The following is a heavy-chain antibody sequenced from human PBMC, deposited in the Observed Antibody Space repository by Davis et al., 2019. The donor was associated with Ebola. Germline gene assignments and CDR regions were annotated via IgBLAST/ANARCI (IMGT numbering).Heavy chain of an antibody. Sequence: GESLKISCAASGFTFSSYAMHWVRQAPGKGLEWVAVISYDGSNKYYADSVKGRFTISRDNAKNSLYLQMNSLRAEDTAVYYCAYPSGEDWYFDLWGRGTLVTVSS. CDR2: ISYDGSNK. J-gene: IGHJ2*01. CDR3: AYPSGEDWYFDL. V-gene: IGHV3-30-3*01. CDR1: GFTFSSYA. D-gene: IGHD2-21*01.